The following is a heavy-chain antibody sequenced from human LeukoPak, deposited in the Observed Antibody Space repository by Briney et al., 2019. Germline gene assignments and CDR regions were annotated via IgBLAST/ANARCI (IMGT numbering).Heavy chain of an antibody. Sequence: ETLSLTCAVYGGSFSGYYWSWVRQAPGKGLEWVSAISGNGGATYYADSVKGRFTISRDNSKNTLHLQMNSLRAEDTALYYCAKATTAIVVDNFFDYWGQGTLVSVSS. D-gene: IGHD3-22*01. J-gene: IGHJ4*02. CDR3: AKATTAIVVDNFFDY. V-gene: IGHV3-23*01. CDR1: GGSFSGYY. CDR2: ISGNGGAT.